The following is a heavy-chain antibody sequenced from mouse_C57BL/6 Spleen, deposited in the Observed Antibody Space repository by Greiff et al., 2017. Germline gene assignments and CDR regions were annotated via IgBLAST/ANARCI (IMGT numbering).Heavy chain of an antibody. Sequence: EVKLVESGAELVKPGASVKLSCTASGFNIKDYYMHWVKQRTEQGLEWIGRIDPEDGETKYAPKFQGKATITADTSSNTAYLQLSSLTSEDTAVYYCARSDSYPFAYWGQGTLVTVSA. D-gene: IGHD3-2*01. CDR2: IDPEDGET. CDR1: GFNIKDYY. V-gene: IGHV14-2*01. J-gene: IGHJ3*01. CDR3: ARSDSYPFAY.